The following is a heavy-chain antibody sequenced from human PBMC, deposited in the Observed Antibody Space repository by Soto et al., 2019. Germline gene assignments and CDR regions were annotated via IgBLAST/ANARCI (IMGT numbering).Heavy chain of an antibody. Sequence: GASVKVSCKASGFTFTSSAMQWVRQARGQRLEWIGWIVVGSGNTNYAQKFQERVTIARDMSTGTAYMELSSLRSEDTAVYYCAAVLKYLGYYGSGSYWPLDIWGQGTMVTVSS. V-gene: IGHV1-58*02. D-gene: IGHD3-10*01. J-gene: IGHJ3*02. CDR3: AAVLKYLGYYGSGSYWPLDI. CDR2: IVVGSGNT. CDR1: GFTFTSSA.